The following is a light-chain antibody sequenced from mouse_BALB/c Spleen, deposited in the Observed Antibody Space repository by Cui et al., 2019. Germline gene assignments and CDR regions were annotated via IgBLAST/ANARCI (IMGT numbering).Light chain of an antibody. J-gene: IGKJ1*01. CDR3: HQYHRSPT. CDR1: STLSSSY. CDR2: RTS. V-gene: IGKV4-74*01. Sequence: QIVLTQSPAIMSASLGERVTMTCTASSTLSSSYFHWYQQKPGSSHKIGIDRTSNRGSGVPARFRGSGSGTSYSLTISSMEAEDAATYYCHQYHRSPTFGGGTKLEIK.